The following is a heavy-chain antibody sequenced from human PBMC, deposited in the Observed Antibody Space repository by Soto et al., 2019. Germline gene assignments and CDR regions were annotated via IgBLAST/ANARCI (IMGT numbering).Heavy chain of an antibody. CDR3: SADHPHMAMGWPV. CDR2: IVVVSGST. J-gene: IGHJ6*02. V-gene: IGHV1-58*02. D-gene: IGHD1-26*01. CDR1: GFDSGSFG. Sequence: ASVKVSCKASGFDSGSFGIQFLRQTRGRGLEWIGWIVVVSGSTNYARQFQGRVAISRDMSSSTAYLDLYDLKSDDTAVYFCSADHPHMAMGWPVWGQGTTVTVSS.